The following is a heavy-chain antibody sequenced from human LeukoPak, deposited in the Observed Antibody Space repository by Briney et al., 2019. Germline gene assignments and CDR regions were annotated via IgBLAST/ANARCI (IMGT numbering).Heavy chain of an antibody. CDR1: GGTFSNYT. D-gene: IGHD3-22*01. CDR2: IIPIFGTT. J-gene: IGHJ4*02. Sequence: SVKVSCKASGGTFSNYTINWVRQAPGQGLEWMGRIIPIFGTTNYAQKFQGRVTITTGESTSTAYMELSSLRSEDTAVYYCARGMGLYYDSSGYYGILDYWGQGTLVTVSS. V-gene: IGHV1-69*05. CDR3: ARGMGLYYDSSGYYGILDY.